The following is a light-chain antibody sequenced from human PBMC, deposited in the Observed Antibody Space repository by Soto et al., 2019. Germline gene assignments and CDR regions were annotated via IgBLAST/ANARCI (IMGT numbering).Light chain of an antibody. V-gene: IGLV2-8*01. CDR3: SSYAGSNNWV. Sequence: QSALTQPPSASGSPGQSVTISCTGTSSDVGDYNYVSWYPQYPGKAPKLMIYEVSKRPSGVPDRFSGSKSGNTASLTVSGLQAEDEADYYCSSYAGSNNWVFGGGTKLTVL. CDR1: SSDVGDYNY. CDR2: EVS. J-gene: IGLJ3*02.